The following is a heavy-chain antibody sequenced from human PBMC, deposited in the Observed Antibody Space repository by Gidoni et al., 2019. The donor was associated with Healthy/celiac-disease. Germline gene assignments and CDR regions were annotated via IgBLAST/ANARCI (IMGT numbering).Heavy chain of an antibody. D-gene: IGHD3-22*01. J-gene: IGHJ3*02. CDR3: ARRYDSSGYYYVGAFDI. CDR2: IYYSGST. Sequence: QVQLQESGPGLVKPSETLSLTCTVSGGSISSYYWSWIRQPPGKGLEWIGYIYYSGSTNYNPSLKSRDTISVDTSKNQFSLKLSSVTAADTAVYYCARRYDSSGYYYVGAFDIWGQGTMVTVSS. V-gene: IGHV4-59*08. CDR1: GGSISSYY.